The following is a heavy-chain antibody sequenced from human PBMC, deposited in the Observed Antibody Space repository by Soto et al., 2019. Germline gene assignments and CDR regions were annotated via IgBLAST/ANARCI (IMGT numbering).Heavy chain of an antibody. V-gene: IGHV1-69*02. CDR3: ARAWDDWLSLYFDY. Sequence: GASVKVSCKASGGTFSSYTISWVRQAPGQGLEWMGRIIPILGIANYAQKFQGRVTITADKSTSTAYMELSSLRSEDTAVYYCARAWDDWLSLYFDYWGQGTLVTVSS. J-gene: IGHJ4*02. D-gene: IGHD3-9*01. CDR2: IIPILGIA. CDR1: GGTFSSYT.